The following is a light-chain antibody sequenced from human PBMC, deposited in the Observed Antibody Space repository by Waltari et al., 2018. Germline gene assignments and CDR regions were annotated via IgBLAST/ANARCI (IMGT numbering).Light chain of an antibody. Sequence: QSVLTQPPSASGTPGQRVTISCSGSTSNIGNNPVTWYQQLPGTAHKVLIYNDNERPWGVPDRFSGSKSGPSASLAISGLQSDDEADYYCASRDDSLNVWVFGGGTKVTVL. CDR1: TSNIGNNP. CDR3: ASRDDSLNVWV. J-gene: IGLJ3*02. CDR2: NDN. V-gene: IGLV1-44*01.